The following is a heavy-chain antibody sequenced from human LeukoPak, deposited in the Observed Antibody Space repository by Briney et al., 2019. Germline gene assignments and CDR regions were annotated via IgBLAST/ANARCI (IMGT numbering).Heavy chain of an antibody. V-gene: IGHV3-21*01. J-gene: IGHJ3*02. CDR3: ARLGYCSGGSCSSSAFDI. CDR2: ISSSSSYI. Sequence: GGSLRLSCAASGFTFSSYSMNWVRQAPGKGLERVSSISSSSSYIYYADSAKGRFTISRDNAKNSLYLQMNSLRAEDTAVYYCARLGYCSGGSCSSSAFDIWGQGTMVTVSS. D-gene: IGHD2-15*01. CDR1: GFTFSSYS.